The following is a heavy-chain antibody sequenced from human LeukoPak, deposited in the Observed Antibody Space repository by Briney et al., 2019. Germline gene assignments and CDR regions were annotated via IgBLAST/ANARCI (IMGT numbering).Heavy chain of an antibody. CDR2: ISSSGSTI. J-gene: IGHJ4*02. CDR3: AKEREHYYGCFDY. Sequence: PGGSLRLSCAASGFTFSSYEMNWVRQAPGKGLEWVSYISSSGSTIYYADSVKGRFTISRDNAKNSLYLQMNSLRAEDTAVYYCAKEREHYYGCFDYWGQGTLVTVSS. D-gene: IGHD3-10*01. V-gene: IGHV3-48*03. CDR1: GFTFSSYE.